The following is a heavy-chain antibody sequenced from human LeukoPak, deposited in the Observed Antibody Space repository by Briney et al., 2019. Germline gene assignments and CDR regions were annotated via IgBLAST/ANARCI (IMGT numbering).Heavy chain of an antibody. V-gene: IGHV3-30*02. CDR1: GFTFSSYG. CDR2: IRYDGSNK. CDR3: AKANRNNWNYVWAFDI. J-gene: IGHJ3*02. Sequence: GGSLRLSCAASGFTFSSYGMHWVRQAPGKGLEWVAFIRYDGSNKYYADSVKGRFTISRDNSKNTLYLQMNSLRAEDTAVYYCAKANRNNWNYVWAFDIWGQGTMVTVSS. D-gene: IGHD1-7*01.